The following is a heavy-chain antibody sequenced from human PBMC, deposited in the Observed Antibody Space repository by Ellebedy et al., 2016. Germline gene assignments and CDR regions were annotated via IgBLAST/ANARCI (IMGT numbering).Heavy chain of an antibody. Sequence: GESLKISCAASGFTFNLFWMSWVRQAPGKGLEWVAIINQDGSEMYYVDSVKDRFTISRDNAKNSLFPQMNSLRAEDTAVYYCARDQGYDLLTGYYKGAFDNWGQGILVTVSS. V-gene: IGHV3-7*04. CDR2: INQDGSEM. D-gene: IGHD3-9*01. CDR3: ARDQGYDLLTGYYKGAFDN. CDR1: GFTFNLFW. J-gene: IGHJ4*02.